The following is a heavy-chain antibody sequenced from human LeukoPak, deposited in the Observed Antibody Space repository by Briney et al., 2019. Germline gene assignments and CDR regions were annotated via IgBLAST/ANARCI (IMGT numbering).Heavy chain of an antibody. CDR3: AKDCKTYYYDSSGYPPDAFDI. CDR1: GFTFSSYA. CDR2: ISGSGGST. J-gene: IGHJ3*02. D-gene: IGHD3-22*01. Sequence: GGSLRLSCAASGFTFSSYAMSWVRQAPGKGLEWVSAISGSGGSTYDADSVKGRFTISRDNSKNTLYLQMNSLRAEDTAVYYCAKDCKTYYYDSSGYPPDAFDIWGQGTMVTVSS. V-gene: IGHV3-23*01.